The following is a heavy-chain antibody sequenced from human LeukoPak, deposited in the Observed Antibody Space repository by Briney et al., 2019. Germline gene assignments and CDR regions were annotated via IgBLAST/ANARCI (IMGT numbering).Heavy chain of an antibody. J-gene: IGHJ4*02. CDR1: GGSNSSYY. Sequence: SETLSLTCTVSGGSNSSYYWSWVRQLPGKGLEWIGYIYYRGSTNYNPSLTSRVTISVDTSKNQFSLKLSSVTAADSAIYFCARGDFDASGYSVPFDYWGQGALVTVSS. D-gene: IGHD3-22*01. CDR2: IYYRGST. V-gene: IGHV4-59*01. CDR3: ARGDFDASGYSVPFDY.